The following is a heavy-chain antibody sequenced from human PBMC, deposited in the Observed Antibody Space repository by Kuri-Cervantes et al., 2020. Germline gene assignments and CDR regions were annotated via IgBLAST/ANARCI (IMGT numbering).Heavy chain of an antibody. D-gene: IGHD3-16*01. CDR2: ISGGGGSR. J-gene: IGHJ4*02. V-gene: IGHV3-23*01. CDR1: GFTFSSNA. Sequence: GGSLRLSCAASGFTFSSNAVSWVRQAPGKGLEWVSSISGGGGSRTYADSVKGRFTISRDNSKSTLYLQMNSLGAEDTALYYCAKLGDFVDYWGQGTLVTVSS. CDR3: AKLGDFVDY.